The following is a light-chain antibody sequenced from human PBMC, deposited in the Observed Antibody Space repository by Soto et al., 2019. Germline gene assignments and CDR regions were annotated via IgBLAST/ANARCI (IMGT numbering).Light chain of an antibody. CDR3: AAWDDSLNVV. Sequence: QLVLTQPPSASGTPGQRVTISCSGSSSNIGSNTVNWYQQLPGTAPKLLIYSNNQRPSGVPDRFSGSKSGTSASLAISGLQSEDEADYYCAAWDDSLNVVFGGGTKVPS. CDR2: SNN. V-gene: IGLV1-44*01. CDR1: SSNIGSNT. J-gene: IGLJ2*01.